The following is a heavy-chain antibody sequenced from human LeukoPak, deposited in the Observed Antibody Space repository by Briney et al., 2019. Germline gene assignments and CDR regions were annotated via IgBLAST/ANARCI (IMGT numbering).Heavy chain of an antibody. J-gene: IGHJ3*02. Sequence: GGSLRLSCAASGFTFSDYYMSWIRQAPGKGLEWVSYISSSGSTIYYADSVKGRFTISRDNAKNSLYLQMNSLRAEDTAVYYCASVGPSSWAGIYAFDIWGQGTMVTVSS. CDR3: ASVGPSSWAGIYAFDI. CDR2: ISSSGSTI. V-gene: IGHV3-11*01. D-gene: IGHD6-13*01. CDR1: GFTFSDYY.